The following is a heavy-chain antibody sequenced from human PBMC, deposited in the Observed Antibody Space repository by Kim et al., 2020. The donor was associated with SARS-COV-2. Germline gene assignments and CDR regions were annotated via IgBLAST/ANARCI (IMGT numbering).Heavy chain of an antibody. D-gene: IGHD3-10*01. Sequence: SETLSLSCTVSGGSINGYYWTWIRQPQGKGLERIGYIRYSGKTSDNPSFSSRVVVSVYTSKNHFSLKLNSATAADTAVYYCARLPAITGGPFDSWGQGTLVTVSS. V-gene: IGHV4-59*01. CDR2: IRYSGKT. CDR1: GGSINGYY. CDR3: ARLPAITGGPFDS. J-gene: IGHJ4*02.